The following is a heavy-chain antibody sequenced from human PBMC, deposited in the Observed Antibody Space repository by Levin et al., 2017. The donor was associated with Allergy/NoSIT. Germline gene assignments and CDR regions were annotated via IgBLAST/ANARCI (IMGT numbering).Heavy chain of an antibody. CDR2: ISYDGSNK. CDR3: ARDKRGRYCSSTSCYHYYYGMDV. CDR1: GFTFSSYA. Sequence: GESLKISCAASGFTFSSYAMHWVRQAPGKGLEWVAVISYDGSNKYYADSVKGRFTISRDNSKNTLYLQMNSLRAEDTAVYYCARDKRGRYCSSTSCYHYYYGMDVWGQGTTVTVSS. J-gene: IGHJ6*02. V-gene: IGHV3-30*04. D-gene: IGHD2-2*01.